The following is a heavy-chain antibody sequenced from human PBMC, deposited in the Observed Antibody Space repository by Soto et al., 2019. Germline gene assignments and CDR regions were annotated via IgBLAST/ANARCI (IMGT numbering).Heavy chain of an antibody. CDR3: ARHGFGSLHGLVDV. Sequence: QVQLQESGPGLVKPSETLSLTCTVSGGSITNYYCSWFRQPPGKGLDWIGYIQYNGYSAYNLSLKRRVPMSMDTSKTQFSLMLESVTATDTAVYYCARHGFGSLHGLVDVWGQGTTVIVSS. V-gene: IGHV4-59*08. D-gene: IGHD3-10*01. J-gene: IGHJ6*02. CDR2: IQYNGYS. CDR1: GGSITNYY.